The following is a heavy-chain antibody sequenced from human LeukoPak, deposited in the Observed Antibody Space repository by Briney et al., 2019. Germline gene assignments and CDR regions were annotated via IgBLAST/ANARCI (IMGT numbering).Heavy chain of an antibody. D-gene: IGHD3-10*01. Sequence: PGGSLRLSCAASGFTFSSYAMHWVRQAPGKGLEWVAVISYDGSNKYYADSVKGRFTISRDNSRSTLYLQVNSLRPEDTAIYYCAREGYYGSGSPPSLYFDYWGQGTLVTVSS. V-gene: IGHV3-30-3*01. CDR3: AREGYYGSGSPPSLYFDY. CDR2: ISYDGSNK. CDR1: GFTFSSYA. J-gene: IGHJ4*02.